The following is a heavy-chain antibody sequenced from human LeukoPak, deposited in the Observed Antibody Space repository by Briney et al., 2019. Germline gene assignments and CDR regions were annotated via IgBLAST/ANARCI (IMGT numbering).Heavy chain of an antibody. D-gene: IGHD3-10*01. V-gene: IGHV3-7*01. CDR3: ARVGYYYGSGSYYNDY. CDR1: GFTFSSYW. CDR2: IKQDGSEK. Sequence: PGGSLRLSCAASGFTFSSYWMSWVRQAPGKGLEWVANIKQDGSEKYYVDSVKGRFTISRDNAKNSLYLQMNSLRAEDTAVYYCARVGYYYGSGSYYNDYWGQGTLVTVSS. J-gene: IGHJ4*02.